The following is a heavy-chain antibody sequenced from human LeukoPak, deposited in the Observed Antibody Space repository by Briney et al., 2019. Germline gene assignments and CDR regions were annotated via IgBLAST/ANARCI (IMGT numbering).Heavy chain of an antibody. CDR3: ARDGSPSYYYYYMDV. Sequence: GGSLRLSCAASGFTFSSYAMHWVRQAPGKGLEYVSGISSNGVSTYYGNSVKGRFTISRDNSKNTLYLQMGSLRAEDMAVYYCARDGSPSYYYYYMDVWGKGTTVTVSS. CDR2: ISSNGVST. CDR1: GFTFSSYA. J-gene: IGHJ6*03. V-gene: IGHV3-64*01.